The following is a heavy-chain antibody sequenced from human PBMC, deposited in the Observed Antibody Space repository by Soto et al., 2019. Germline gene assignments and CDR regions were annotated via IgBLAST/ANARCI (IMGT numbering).Heavy chain of an antibody. CDR2: ISAYNGNT. J-gene: IGHJ6*02. CDR3: ARLYRGGSSWYINYYYGMDV. V-gene: IGHV1-18*01. CDR1: GYTFTSYG. D-gene: IGHD6-13*01. Sequence: ASVKVSCKASGYTFTSYGISWVRQAPGQGLEWMGWISAYNGNTNYAQKLQGRVTMTTDTSTSTAYMELRSLRSDDTAVYYCARLYRGGSSWYINYYYGMDVWGQGTTVTVPS.